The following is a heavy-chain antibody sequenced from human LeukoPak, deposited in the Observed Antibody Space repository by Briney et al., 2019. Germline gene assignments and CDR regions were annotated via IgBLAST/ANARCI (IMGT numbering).Heavy chain of an antibody. J-gene: IGHJ6*02. D-gene: IGHD5-12*01. V-gene: IGHV1-8*01. CDR1: GYTFTSYD. Sequence: ASVKVSCKASGYTFTSYDINWVRQATGQGLEWMGWMNPNSGNTGYAQKFQGRVTMTRNTSISTAYMELSSLRSEDTAVYYCARGANHPTEAIVATIENGYGMDVWGQGTTVTVSS. CDR2: MNPNSGNT. CDR3: ARGANHPTEAIVATIENGYGMDV.